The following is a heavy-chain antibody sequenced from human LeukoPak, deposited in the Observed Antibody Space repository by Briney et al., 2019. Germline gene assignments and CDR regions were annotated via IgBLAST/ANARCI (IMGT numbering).Heavy chain of an antibody. Sequence: KSSETLSLTCTVSGGSISSSSYYWGWIRQPPGKGPEWIGSIYYSGSTYYNPSLKSRVTMSVDTSKNQFSLKLSSVTAADTAVYYCARDKYYYGSGSSGLDYWGQGTLVTVSS. CDR1: GGSISSSSYY. D-gene: IGHD3-10*01. CDR3: ARDKYYYGSGSSGLDY. CDR2: IYYSGST. V-gene: IGHV4-39*07. J-gene: IGHJ4*02.